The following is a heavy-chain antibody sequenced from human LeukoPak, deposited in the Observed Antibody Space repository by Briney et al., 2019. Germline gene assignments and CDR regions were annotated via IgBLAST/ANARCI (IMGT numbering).Heavy chain of an antibody. CDR1: GDSVSSDSYY. CDR3: ARDSRGYYESSGYFDH. Sequence: PSETLSLTCTVSGDSVSSDSYYWSWIRQPPGKGLEWIGYIYYSGTTKQNPSLKSRVTLSVDTSKNQLYLKLNSVTAADTAVYCCARDSRGYYESSGYFDHWGQGTLVTVSS. V-gene: IGHV4-61*01. D-gene: IGHD3-22*01. J-gene: IGHJ4*02. CDR2: IYYSGTT.